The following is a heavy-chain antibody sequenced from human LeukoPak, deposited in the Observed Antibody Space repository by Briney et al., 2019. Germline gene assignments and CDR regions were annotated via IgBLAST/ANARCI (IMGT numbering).Heavy chain of an antibody. CDR3: ARDDVGAIDY. V-gene: IGHV1-18*01. D-gene: IGHD1-26*01. CDR1: GHTFSTYV. J-gene: IGHJ4*02. CDR2: ISGYNGNT. Sequence: ASVKVSCNASGHTFSTYVISWVRQAPGQGLEWMGWISGYNGNTNYAQKFKGRVSMTTDTSTSTAYMELRSLRYDDTAVYYCARDDVGAIDYWGQGTLVTVSS.